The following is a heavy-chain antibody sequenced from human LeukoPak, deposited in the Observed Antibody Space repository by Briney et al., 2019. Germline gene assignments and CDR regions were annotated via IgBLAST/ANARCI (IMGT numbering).Heavy chain of an antibody. J-gene: IGHJ5*02. CDR2: INHSGST. V-gene: IGHV4-34*01. CDR1: GFTFSSYW. Sequence: GSLRLSCAASGFTFSSYWMSWIRQPPGKGLEWIGEINHSGSTNYNPSLKSRVTISVDTSKNQFSLKLSSVTAADTAVYYCARVRLLRYFDWLPRGNWFDPWGQGALVTVSS. CDR3: ARVRLLRYFDWLPRGNWFDP. D-gene: IGHD3-9*01.